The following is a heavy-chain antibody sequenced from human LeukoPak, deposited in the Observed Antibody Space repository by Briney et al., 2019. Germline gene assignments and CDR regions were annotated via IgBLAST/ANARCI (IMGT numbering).Heavy chain of an antibody. J-gene: IGHJ4*02. D-gene: IGHD3-3*01. CDR1: GGSISSYY. V-gene: IGHV4-59*01. Sequence: PSETLSLTCTVSGGSISSYYWSWIRQPPGKGLEWIGYIYYSGSTNYNPSLKSRVTISVDTSKNQFSLELSSVTAADTAVYYCARANNFYDFWSGYYFDYWGQGTLVTVSS. CDR3: ARANNFYDFWSGYYFDY. CDR2: IYYSGST.